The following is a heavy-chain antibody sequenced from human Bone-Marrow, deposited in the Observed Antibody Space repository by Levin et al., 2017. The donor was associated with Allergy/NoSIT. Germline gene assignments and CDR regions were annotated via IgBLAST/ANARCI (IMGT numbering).Heavy chain of an antibody. D-gene: IGHD3-3*01. V-gene: IGHV1-69*10. CDR1: GDTFRTHA. CDR2: IIPSLGTT. CDR3: ARVNDFWSGTGYYYMDV. Sequence: RASVKVSCKASGDTFRTHAISWVRQAPGQGLEWMGGIIPSLGTTNYAQKFQGRVSITADKSTTTSYLELRSLKSEDTAVYYCARVNDFWSGTGYYYMDVWGKGTTVTVSS. J-gene: IGHJ6*03.